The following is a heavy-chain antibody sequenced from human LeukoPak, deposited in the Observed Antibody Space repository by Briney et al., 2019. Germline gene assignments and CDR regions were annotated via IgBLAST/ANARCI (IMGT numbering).Heavy chain of an antibody. CDR3: ARAGYCSSTSCQWVPLV. D-gene: IGHD2-2*03. V-gene: IGHV4-59*01. Sequence: SETLSLTCTVSGGSISSYYWSWIRQPPGKGLEWIGYIYYSGSTNYNPSLKSRVIISVDTSKNQFSLKLNSVTAADTAVYYCARAGYCSSTSCQWVPLVWGQGTTVTVSS. J-gene: IGHJ6*02. CDR1: GGSISSYY. CDR2: IYYSGST.